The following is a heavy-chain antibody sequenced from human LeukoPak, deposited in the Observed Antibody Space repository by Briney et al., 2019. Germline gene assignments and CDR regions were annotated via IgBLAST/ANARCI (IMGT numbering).Heavy chain of an antibody. V-gene: IGHV1-8*03. CDR2: MNPNSGNT. Sequence: GASVKVSCKASGYTFTSYDISWVRQATGQGLEWMGWMNPNSGNTGYAQKFQGRVTITRNTSISTAYMELSSLRSEDTAVYYCARGPDSSGYYIFDYWGQGTLVTVSS. J-gene: IGHJ4*02. CDR1: GYTFTSYD. D-gene: IGHD3-22*01. CDR3: ARGPDSSGYYIFDY.